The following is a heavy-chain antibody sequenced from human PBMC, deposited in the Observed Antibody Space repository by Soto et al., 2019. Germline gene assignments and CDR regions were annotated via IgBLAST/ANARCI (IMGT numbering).Heavy chain of an antibody. CDR2: IYYSGNT. CDR3: ARAVDSGGFPDAFDI. D-gene: IGHD3-22*01. J-gene: IGHJ3*02. Sequence: LSLTCTVSGDSISIGDYYWSWIRQPPGKGLEWIGYIYYSGNTYYNPSLKSRITISVDMSKNQFSLKLSSVTAADTAVYYCARAVDSGGFPDAFDIWGQGTMVTVSS. CDR1: GDSISIGDYY. V-gene: IGHV4-30-4*01.